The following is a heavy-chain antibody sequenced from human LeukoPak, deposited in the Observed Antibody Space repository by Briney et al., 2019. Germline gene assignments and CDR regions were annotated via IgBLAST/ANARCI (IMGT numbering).Heavy chain of an antibody. Sequence: GGSLRLSCAASGFTFSGSAMHWVRQASGKGLEWVGRIRSKANSYATAYAASVKGRFTISRDDSKNTAYLQMNSLKTEDTAVYYCTRLSFEIAARPGDPRKNWFDPWGQGTLVTVSS. J-gene: IGHJ5*02. CDR3: TRLSFEIAARPGDPRKNWFDP. CDR2: IRSKANSYAT. CDR1: GFTFSGSA. D-gene: IGHD6-6*01. V-gene: IGHV3-73*01.